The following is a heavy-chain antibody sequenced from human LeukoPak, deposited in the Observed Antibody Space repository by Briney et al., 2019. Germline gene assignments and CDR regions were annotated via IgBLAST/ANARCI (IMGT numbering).Heavy chain of an antibody. V-gene: IGHV1-18*01. J-gene: IGHJ6*03. CDR2: ISAYSGNT. D-gene: IGHD3-16*01. CDR1: GYTFTSYD. CDR3: TGGRGISYDYYYMDV. Sequence: ASVKVSCKASGYTFTSYDISWVRQAPGQGLEWMGWISAYSGNTNYAKKLQGRVTMTTDTSTSTAYMELRSLRSDDTAVYYCTGGRGISYDYYYMDVWGKGTTVTVSS.